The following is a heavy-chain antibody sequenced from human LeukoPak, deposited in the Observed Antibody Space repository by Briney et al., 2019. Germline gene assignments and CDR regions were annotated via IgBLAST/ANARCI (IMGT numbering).Heavy chain of an antibody. V-gene: IGHV4-38-2*02. CDR2: MYHSGTA. D-gene: IGHD2-15*01. Sequence: SETLSLTCSVSGYSISTGYYWGWVRQPPGRGLECIGIMYHSGTAYYNPSLKSRVTISIDTSKNQFSLRLSSVTAADTAVYYCARDYSGGYPGGAVFDYWGQGTLVTVSS. J-gene: IGHJ4*02. CDR3: ARDYSGGYPGGAVFDY. CDR1: GYSISTGYY.